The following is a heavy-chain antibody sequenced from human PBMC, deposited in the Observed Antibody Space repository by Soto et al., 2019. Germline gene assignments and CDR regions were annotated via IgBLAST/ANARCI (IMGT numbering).Heavy chain of an antibody. CDR2: INHSGST. CDR3: ARGQFGGGYDWFPYPYYYYMDV. D-gene: IGHD3-16*01. CDR1: GGSFSGYY. J-gene: IGHJ6*03. Sequence: SETLSLTCAVYGGSFSGYYWSWIRQPPGKGLEWIGEINHSGSTNYNPSLKSRVTISVDTSKNQFSLKLGSVTAADTAVYYGARGQFGGGYDWFPYPYYYYMDVWGKGTTVTVSS. V-gene: IGHV4-34*01.